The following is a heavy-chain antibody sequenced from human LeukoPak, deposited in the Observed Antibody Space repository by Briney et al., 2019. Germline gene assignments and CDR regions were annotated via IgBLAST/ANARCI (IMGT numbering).Heavy chain of an antibody. Sequence: KSSETLSLTCTVSGGSISSYYWSWIRQPPGKGLEWIGYIYYSGSTNYNPSLKSRVTISVDTSKNQFSLKLSSVTAADTAVYYCASTSSGWYRAFDYWGQGTLVTVSS. J-gene: IGHJ4*02. D-gene: IGHD6-19*01. CDR2: IYYSGST. V-gene: IGHV4-59*01. CDR3: ASTSSGWYRAFDY. CDR1: GGSISSYY.